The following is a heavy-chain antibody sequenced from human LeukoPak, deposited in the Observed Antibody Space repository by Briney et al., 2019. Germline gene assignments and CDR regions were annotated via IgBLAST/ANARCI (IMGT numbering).Heavy chain of an antibody. CDR1: GFTFSSYA. CDR2: ISGSGGST. CDR3: AKDMGGGCSSTSCYGAFDI. V-gene: IGHV3-23*01. Sequence: GGSLRLSCAASGFTFSSYAMSWVRQAPGKGLEWVSAISGSGGSTYYADSVKGRFTISRDNAKNSLYLQMNSLRAEDTALYYCAKDMGGGCSSTSCYGAFDIWGQGTMVTVSS. J-gene: IGHJ3*02. D-gene: IGHD2-2*01.